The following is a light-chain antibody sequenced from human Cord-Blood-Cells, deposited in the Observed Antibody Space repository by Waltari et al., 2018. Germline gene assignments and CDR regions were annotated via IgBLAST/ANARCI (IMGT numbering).Light chain of an antibody. V-gene: IGLV2-23*01. Sequence: VSGSPGQPITISCTGTSSDVGSYNLASWYQQHPGKAPKLMIYEGSKRPSGVSNRFSGSKSGNTASLTISGLQAEDEADYYCCSYAGSSTLVFGGGTKLTVL. CDR1: SSDVGSYNL. J-gene: IGLJ2*01. CDR3: CSYAGSSTLV. CDR2: EGS.